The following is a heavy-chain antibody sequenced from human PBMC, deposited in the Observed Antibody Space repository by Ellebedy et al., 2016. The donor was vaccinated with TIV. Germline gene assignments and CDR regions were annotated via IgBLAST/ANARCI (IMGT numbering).Heavy chain of an antibody. CDR2: IYYSGST. CDR1: GGSISSSSYY. CDR3: ARDLSTSSGYYRLDY. D-gene: IGHD3-22*01. V-gene: IGHV4-39*07. J-gene: IGHJ4*02. Sequence: SETLSLTXTVSGGSISSSSYYWGWIRQSPGKGLEWIGSIYYSGSTYYNPSLKSRVTISVDTSKNQFSLKLSSVTAADTAVYYCARDLSTSSGYYRLDYWGQGTLVTVSS.